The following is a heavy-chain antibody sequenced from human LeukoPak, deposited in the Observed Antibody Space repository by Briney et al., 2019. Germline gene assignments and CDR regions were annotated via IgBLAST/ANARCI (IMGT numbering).Heavy chain of an antibody. D-gene: IGHD6-13*01. Sequence: GGSLRLSCAASGFTFRSYWMSWVRQAPGKGLEWVATINQDVSQIKYVDSVKGRFTISRDNAKNSLYLQMNSLRAEDTAVYYCAKLGYNSWDFDYWGQGILVTVSS. CDR3: AKLGYNSWDFDY. CDR2: INQDVSQI. J-gene: IGHJ4*02. CDR1: GFTFRSYW. V-gene: IGHV3-7*01.